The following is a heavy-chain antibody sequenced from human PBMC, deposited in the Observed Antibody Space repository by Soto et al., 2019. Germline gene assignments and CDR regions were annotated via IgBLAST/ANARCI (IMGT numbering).Heavy chain of an antibody. Sequence: EVQLLESGGGLVQPGGSLRLSCAASGFTFSTYAMNWVRQAPGKGLEWVATISSSGGGTFYGDSVKGRFTISRDTSKNTLYLQMNSLRAEDTAVYYCAKDCYYYGSGSPLLFDYWGQGTLVTVSS. D-gene: IGHD3-10*01. CDR2: ISSSGGGT. J-gene: IGHJ4*02. CDR3: AKDCYYYGSGSPLLFDY. CDR1: GFTFSTYA. V-gene: IGHV3-23*01.